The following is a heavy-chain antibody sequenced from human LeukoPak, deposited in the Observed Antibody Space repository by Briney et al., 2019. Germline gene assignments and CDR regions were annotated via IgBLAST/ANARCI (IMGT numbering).Heavy chain of an antibody. CDR2: ISPILGTA. CDR3: ERGTIDDFTIVGGEGENYGMDV. D-gene: IGHD3-9*01. V-gene: IGHV1-69*04. J-gene: IGHJ6*02. Sequence: SVKVSCKASGGTFSNYAISWVRQAPGQGLEWIGRISPILGTANYAQKFKGRVTITADKSTSIAYMELSSLRSEDTAVYYCERGTIDDFTIVGGEGENYGMDVWGQGTTVTVSS. CDR1: GGTFSNYA.